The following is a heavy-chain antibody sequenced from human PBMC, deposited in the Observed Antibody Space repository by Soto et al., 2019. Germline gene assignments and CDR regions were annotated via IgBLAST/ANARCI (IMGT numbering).Heavy chain of an antibody. CDR3: ARDAKYALTFHYFGMDV. J-gene: IGHJ6*02. D-gene: IGHD1-20*01. V-gene: IGHV1-46*01. CDR2: INPSSGST. Sequence: QVQLVQSGAEVKKPGASVKVSCKASGYPFTNYYIHWVRQAPGQGPEWMGIINPSSGSTSSAQKFPGRLSLTRDTSASTVFMDLSGLSSEDTAVYYCARDAKYALTFHYFGMDVSGQGTTVTVSS. CDR1: GYPFTNYY.